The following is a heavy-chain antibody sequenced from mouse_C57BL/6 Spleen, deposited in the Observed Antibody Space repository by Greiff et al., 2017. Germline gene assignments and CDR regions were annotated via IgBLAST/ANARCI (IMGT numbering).Heavy chain of an antibody. CDR3: AGGLDYGSSYVFAY. CDR1: GYTFTSYW. V-gene: IGHV1-72*01. D-gene: IGHD1-1*01. CDR2: IDPNSGGT. J-gene: IGHJ3*01. Sequence: QVQLKQPGAELVKPGASVKLSCKASGYTFTSYWMHWVKQRPGRGLEWIGRIDPNSGGTKYNEKFKSKATLTVDKPSSTAYMQLSSLASEDSAVSYCAGGLDYGSSYVFAYWGQGTLVTVSA.